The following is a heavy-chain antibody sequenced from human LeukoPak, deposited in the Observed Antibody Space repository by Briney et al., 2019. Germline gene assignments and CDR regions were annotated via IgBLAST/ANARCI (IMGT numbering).Heavy chain of an antibody. CDR2: ISAYNGNT. J-gene: IGHJ4*02. CDR3: ASSNWNDVTFDY. V-gene: IGHV1-18*01. D-gene: IGHD1-1*01. Sequence: ASVKVSCKASGYTFTSYGISWVRQAPGQGLKWMGWISAYNGNTNYAQKLQGRVTMTTDTSTSTAYMELRSLRSDDTAVYYCASSNWNDVTFDYWGQGTLVTVSS. CDR1: GYTFTSYG.